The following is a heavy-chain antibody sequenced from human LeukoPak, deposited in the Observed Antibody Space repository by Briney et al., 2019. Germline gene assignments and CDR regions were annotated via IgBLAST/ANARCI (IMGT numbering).Heavy chain of an antibody. Sequence: PSETLSLTCTVSGGSISSYYWSWIRQPPGKGLEWIGYIYYSGSTNYNPSLKSRVTISVDTSKNQFSLKLSSVTAADTAVYYCARGAAAGTHWGQGTLVTVSS. CDR3: ARGAAAGTH. CDR2: IYYSGST. V-gene: IGHV4-59*01. D-gene: IGHD6-13*01. J-gene: IGHJ4*02. CDR1: GGSISSYY.